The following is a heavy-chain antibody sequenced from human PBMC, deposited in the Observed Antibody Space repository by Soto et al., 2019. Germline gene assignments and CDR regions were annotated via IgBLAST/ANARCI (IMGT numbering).Heavy chain of an antibody. Sequence: GSLRLSCAASGFTFSSYSMNWVRQAPGKGLEWVSYISSSSSTIYYADSVKGRFTISRDNAKNSLYLQMNSLRAEDTAVYYCARAQDSYYDYIWGSYRDSYNWFDPWGQGTLVTISS. CDR3: ARAQDSYYDYIWGSYRDSYNWFDP. CDR2: ISSSSSTI. J-gene: IGHJ5*02. D-gene: IGHD3-16*02. CDR1: GFTFSSYS. V-gene: IGHV3-48*01.